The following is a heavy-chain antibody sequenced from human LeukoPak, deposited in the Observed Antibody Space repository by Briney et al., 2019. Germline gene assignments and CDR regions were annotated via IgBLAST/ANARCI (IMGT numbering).Heavy chain of an antibody. CDR2: IIPIFGTA. J-gene: IGHJ3*02. CDR1: GGTFSSYA. V-gene: IGHV1-69*13. D-gene: IGHD3-10*01. CDR3: ARDSGVDGYIDI. Sequence: ASVKVSCKASGGTFSSYAISWVRQAPGQGLEWMGGIIPIFGTANYAQKFQGRVTITADESTSTAYMELSSLRSEDTAVYYRARDSGVDGYIDIWGQGTMVTVSS.